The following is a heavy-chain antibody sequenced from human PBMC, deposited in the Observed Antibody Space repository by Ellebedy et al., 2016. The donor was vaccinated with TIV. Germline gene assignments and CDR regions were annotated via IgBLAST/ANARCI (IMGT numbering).Heavy chain of an antibody. CDR3: AKVPPSQLLQLDV. V-gene: IGHV3-30*18. Sequence: GGSLRLXXAASGFTFSSYGMHWVRQAPGKGLEWVAVISYDGSNKYYADSVKGRFTISRDNSKNTLYLQMNSLRAEDTAVYYCAKVPPSQLLQLDVWGKGTTVTVSS. CDR1: GFTFSSYG. D-gene: IGHD2-15*01. J-gene: IGHJ6*04. CDR2: ISYDGSNK.